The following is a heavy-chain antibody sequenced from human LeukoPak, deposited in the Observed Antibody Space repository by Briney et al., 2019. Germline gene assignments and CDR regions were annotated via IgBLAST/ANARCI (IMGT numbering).Heavy chain of an antibody. CDR1: GGTFSSYA. CDR2: IIPIFGTA. J-gene: IGHJ6*02. CDR3: ARDGAFLRYFDWHYYYYYGMDV. Sequence: GASVKVSCKASGGTFSSYAISWVRQAPGQGLEWMGGIIPIFGTANYAQKFQGRVTITRDTSASTAYMELSSLRSEDTAVYYCARDGAFLRYFDWHYYYYYGMDVWGQGTTVTVSS. V-gene: IGHV1-69*05. D-gene: IGHD3-9*01.